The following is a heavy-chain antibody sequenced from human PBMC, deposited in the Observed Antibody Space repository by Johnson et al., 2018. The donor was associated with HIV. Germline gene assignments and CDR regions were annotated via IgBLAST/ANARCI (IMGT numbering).Heavy chain of an antibody. D-gene: IGHD6-6*01. J-gene: IGHJ3*02. V-gene: IGHV3-48*04. CDR3: ARDAARLESDAFDI. CDR1: GFTVSSNY. CDR2: ISSSGSTI. Sequence: EVQLVESGGGLKQPGGSLRLSCAASGFTVSSNYMSWVRQAAGKGLEWISYISSSGSTIYYADSVKGRFTISRDNAKNSLYLQMNSLRAEDTAVYYCARDAARLESDAFDIWGQGTMVTVSS.